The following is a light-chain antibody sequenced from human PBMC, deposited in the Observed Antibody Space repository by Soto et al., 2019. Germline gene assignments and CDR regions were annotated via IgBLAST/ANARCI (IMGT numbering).Light chain of an antibody. CDR3: QSYDSSLSGYV. CDR1: SSNIGAGYD. J-gene: IGLJ2*01. V-gene: IGLV1-40*01. Sequence: QSVLTQPPSVSGAPGQRVTISCTGGSSNIGAGYDVHWYQQLPGTAPILLIYGNSNRPSGVPDRFSGSKSGTSSSLAITGLQAEDEADYYCQSYDSSLSGYVFGGGTKLTVL. CDR2: GNS.